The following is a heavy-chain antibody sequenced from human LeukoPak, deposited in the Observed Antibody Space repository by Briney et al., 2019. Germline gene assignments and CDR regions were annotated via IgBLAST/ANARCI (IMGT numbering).Heavy chain of an antibody. CDR1: GGGFSGFY. D-gene: IGHD4-4*01. V-gene: IGHV4-34*01. CDR2: NKHSGST. Sequence: SETPSLTCAVYGGGFSGFYWGWVRQPPREGLGWVGGNKHSGSTNYNPSLKSRVTISVDTSKNQFSLKLSSVTAADTAVYYCARAYSNFPYYYYYYGMDVWGQGTTVTVSS. CDR3: ARAYSNFPYYYYYYGMDV. J-gene: IGHJ6*02.